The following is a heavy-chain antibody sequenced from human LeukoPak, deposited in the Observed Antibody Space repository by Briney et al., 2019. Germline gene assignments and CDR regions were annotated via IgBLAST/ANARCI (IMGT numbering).Heavy chain of an antibody. Sequence: SETLSLTCTVSGGSISSYYWSWVRQPAGKGLEWIWRIYSSGSTNYNPSLKSRVTMSLDTSKNQFSLKLTSVTAADTAVYYCARSSFWSGYYPHFDYWGQGTLVTVSS. D-gene: IGHD3-3*01. CDR1: GGSISSYY. CDR2: IYSSGST. V-gene: IGHV4-4*07. J-gene: IGHJ4*02. CDR3: ARSSFWSGYYPHFDY.